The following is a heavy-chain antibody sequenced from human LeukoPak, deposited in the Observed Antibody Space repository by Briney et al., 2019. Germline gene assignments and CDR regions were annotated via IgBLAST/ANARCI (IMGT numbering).Heavy chain of an antibody. V-gene: IGHV1-8*02. J-gene: IGHJ4*02. CDR2: MSPNSGDT. D-gene: IGHD7-27*01. CDR3: ARGPPNWGYDY. CDR1: GYTFTSYY. Sequence: GASVKVSCKASGYTFTSYYMHWVRQAPGQRPEWMGWMSPNSGDTGYAQKFQDRVTMTRNTYISTAYMELSSLRSDDTAVYYCARGPPNWGYDYWGPGTLVTVSS.